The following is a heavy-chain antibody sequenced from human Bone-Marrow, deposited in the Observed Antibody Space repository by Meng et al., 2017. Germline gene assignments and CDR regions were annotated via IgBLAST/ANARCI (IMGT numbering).Heavy chain of an antibody. CDR1: GYTLTELS. V-gene: IGHV1-24*01. J-gene: IGHJ6*02. Sequence: ASVKVSCKVSGYTLTELSMHWVRQAPGKGLEWMGGFDPEDGETIYAQKFQGRVTMTEDTSTDTAYMELSSLRSEDTAVYYCARAFYDSSGYYYYGMDVWGQGTTVTVSS. CDR2: FDPEDGET. D-gene: IGHD3-22*01. CDR3: ARAFYDSSGYYYYGMDV.